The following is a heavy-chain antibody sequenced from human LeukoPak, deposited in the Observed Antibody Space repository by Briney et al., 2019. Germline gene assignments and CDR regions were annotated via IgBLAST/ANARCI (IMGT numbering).Heavy chain of an antibody. D-gene: IGHD6-13*01. CDR2: IYYSGST. CDR1: GGSISSGDYY. CDR3: ARGGGSSWYPSLFDY. V-gene: IGHV4-30-4*08. Sequence: PSQTLSLTCTVSGGSISSGDYYWGWIRQPPGKGLVWIGYIYYSGSTYYNPSLKSRVTISVDTSKNQFSLKLSSVTAADTAVYYCARGGGSSWYPSLFDYWGQGTLVTVSS. J-gene: IGHJ4*02.